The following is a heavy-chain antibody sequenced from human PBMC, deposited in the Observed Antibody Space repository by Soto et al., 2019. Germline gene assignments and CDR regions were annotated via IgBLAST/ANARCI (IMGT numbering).Heavy chain of an antibody. D-gene: IGHD2-21*02. CDR2: INYSGSNI. Sequence: GSLILSCAGSGFTFRNSEMFWVRQARGKGLEWVSKINYSGSNIYYSKSVKGRFTISRDNAKNSLYLQMNSLTDEDTAIYFCASEALCGADCYFFEYWGPGTLVTVSS. CDR1: GFTFRNSE. V-gene: IGHV3-48*03. J-gene: IGHJ4*02. CDR3: ASEALCGADCYFFEY.